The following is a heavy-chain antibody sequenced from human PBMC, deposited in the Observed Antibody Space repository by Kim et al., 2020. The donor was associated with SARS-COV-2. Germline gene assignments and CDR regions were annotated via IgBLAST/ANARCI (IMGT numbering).Heavy chain of an antibody. CDR1: GGSISSYY. Sequence: SETLSLTCTVSGGSISSYYWSWIRQPPGKGLEWIGYIYYSGSTNYNPSLKSRVTISVDTSKNQFSLKLSSVTAADTAVYYCARSHTRPIFGVVTPFDYWGQGILVTVSS. V-gene: IGHV4-59*08. J-gene: IGHJ4*02. CDR3: ARSHTRPIFGVVTPFDY. D-gene: IGHD3-3*01. CDR2: IYYSGST.